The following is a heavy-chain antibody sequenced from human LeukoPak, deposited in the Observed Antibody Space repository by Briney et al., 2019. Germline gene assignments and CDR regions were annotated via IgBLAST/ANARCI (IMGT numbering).Heavy chain of an antibody. CDR3: ARGARPLHYYDSSGYYWGTERHYYFDY. D-gene: IGHD3-22*01. V-gene: IGHV4-30-2*01. J-gene: IGHJ4*02. CDR2: IYHRGST. Sequence: RSSETLSLTCAVSGGSISSGGYSWSWIRQPPGKGLEWIGYIYHRGSTYYNPSLKGRVTISVDTSKNQFSLKLSSVTAADTAVYYCARGARPLHYYDSSGYYWGTERHYYFDYWGQGTLVTVSS. CDR1: GGSISSGGYS.